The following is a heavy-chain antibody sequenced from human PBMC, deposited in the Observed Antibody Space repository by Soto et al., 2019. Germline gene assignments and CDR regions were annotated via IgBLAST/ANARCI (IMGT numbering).Heavy chain of an antibody. V-gene: IGHV3-21*01. CDR2: ISSSSSYI. Sequence: EVQLVESGGGLVKPGGSLRLSCAASGFTFSSYSMNWVRQAPGKGLEWVSSISSSSSYIYYADSVKGRFTISRDNAKNSLYLQMNTLRAEDTSVYYSARGLVLRFLEWLSALGYWGQGTRVTVSS. J-gene: IGHJ4*02. CDR3: ARGLVLRFLEWLSALGY. CDR1: GFTFSSYS. D-gene: IGHD3-3*01.